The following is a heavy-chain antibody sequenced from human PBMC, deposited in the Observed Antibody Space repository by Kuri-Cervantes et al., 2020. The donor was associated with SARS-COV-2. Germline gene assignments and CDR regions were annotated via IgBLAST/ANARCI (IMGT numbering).Heavy chain of an antibody. CDR3: ARVGIYDYSNYRPFDY. Sequence: ASVKVSCKASGYTFTSYYMHWVRQAPGQGLEWMEIINPSGGSTSYAQKFQGRVTMTRDTSTSTVYMELSSLRSEDTAVYYCARVGIYDYSNYRPFDYWGQGTLVTVSS. D-gene: IGHD4-11*01. CDR1: GYTFTSYY. CDR2: INPSGGST. V-gene: IGHV1-46*01. J-gene: IGHJ4*02.